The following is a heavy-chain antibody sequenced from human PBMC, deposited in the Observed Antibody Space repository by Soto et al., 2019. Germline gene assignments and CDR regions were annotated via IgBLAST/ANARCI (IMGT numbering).Heavy chain of an antibody. V-gene: IGHV4-31*03. J-gene: IGHJ3*02. CDR1: GGSISSGGYY. D-gene: IGHD2-8*01. CDR3: ATGGKGTKGVYDEACDI. CDR2: IYYSGST. Sequence: QVQLQESGPGLVKPSQTLSLTCTVSGGSISSGGYYWSWIRQHPGKGLEWIGYIYYSGSTYYNPSLKSRVTISVDTSKNQFSLKLSSVTAADTAVYYCATGGKGTKGVYDEACDIWGQGTMVTVSS.